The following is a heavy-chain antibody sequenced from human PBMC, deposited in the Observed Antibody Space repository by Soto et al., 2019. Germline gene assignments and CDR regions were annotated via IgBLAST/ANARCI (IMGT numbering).Heavy chain of an antibody. J-gene: IGHJ5*02. Sequence: SETLSLTCTSSVGSITSSSHFCGWFRQPPWKGLEWIGTIYFTGNTYYTPSLKSRLTMSIDTSKNEFSLRLNSVTAADTAVYYCAGQTFTIAAASYGRRNWFDPLGPGTLVNVSS. CDR2: IYFTGNT. CDR1: VGSITSSSHF. D-gene: IGHD6-25*01. V-gene: IGHV4-39*01. CDR3: AGQTFTIAAASYGRRNWFDP.